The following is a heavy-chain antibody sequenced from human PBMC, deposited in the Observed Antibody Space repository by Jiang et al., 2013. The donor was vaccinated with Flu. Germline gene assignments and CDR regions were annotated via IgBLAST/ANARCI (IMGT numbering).Heavy chain of an antibody. CDR3: ATGYNILTGYYIHAFNM. V-gene: IGHV1-69-2*01. J-gene: IGHJ3*02. D-gene: IGHD3-9*01. CDR1: GYTFTDYY. Sequence: GAEVKKPGAAVKVSCKVSGYTFTDYYLHWLRQAPEKGLEWMGLVDPEDGEARYPEKFQGRVNITAVTSRDTAYMELSSLRSEDTAVYYCATGYNILTGYYIHAFNMWGQGTMVTVSS. CDR2: VDPEDGEA.